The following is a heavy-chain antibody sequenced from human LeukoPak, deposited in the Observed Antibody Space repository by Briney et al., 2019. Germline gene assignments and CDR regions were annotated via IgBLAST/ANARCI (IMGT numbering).Heavy chain of an antibody. CDR2: ISHDGSNK. D-gene: IGHD3-3*01. Sequence: GGSLRLSCAASGFTFSSYGMHWVRQAPGKGLEWVAVISHDGSNKYYADSVEGRFLVSRDQSKNTLFPQMDSLRAEDTAVYYCARDLRDFWSAPGLLDYWGHGTLVTVSS. V-gene: IGHV3-30*03. J-gene: IGHJ4*01. CDR3: ARDLRDFWSAPGLLDY. CDR1: GFTFSSYG.